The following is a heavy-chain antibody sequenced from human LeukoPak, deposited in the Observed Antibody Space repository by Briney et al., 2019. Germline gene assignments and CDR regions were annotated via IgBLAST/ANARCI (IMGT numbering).Heavy chain of an antibody. D-gene: IGHD5-18*01. CDR1: GGSFSGYY. CDR2: INHSVST. CDR3: ARDEQGYSYGPFDY. V-gene: IGHV4-34*01. Sequence: SETLSLTCAVYGGSFSGYYWSWIRQPPGKGLEWIGEINHSVSTNYNPSLKSRVTISVDTSKNQFSLKLSSVTAADTAVYYCARDEQGYSYGPFDYWGQGTLVTVSS. J-gene: IGHJ4*02.